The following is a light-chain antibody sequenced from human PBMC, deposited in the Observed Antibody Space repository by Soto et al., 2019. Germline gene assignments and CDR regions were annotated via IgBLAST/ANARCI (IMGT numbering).Light chain of an antibody. V-gene: IGLV1-44*01. J-gene: IGLJ2*01. CDR2: SNN. CDR3: AAWDDSLNVVV. Sequence: QSVLTQPPSASGAPGQRVTISCAGSSSNIGSHPVNWYQQLPGTAPKLLIDSNNQRPSGVPDRFSGSKSGTSASLAISGLQSEDEADYYCAAWDDSLNVVVFGGGTQLTVL. CDR1: SSNIGSHP.